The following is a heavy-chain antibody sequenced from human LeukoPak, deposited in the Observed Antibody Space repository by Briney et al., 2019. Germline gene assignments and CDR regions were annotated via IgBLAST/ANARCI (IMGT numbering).Heavy chain of an antibody. V-gene: IGHV3-30*03. CDR3: ARDGNLGGEMATTYYFHY. D-gene: IGHD1-1*01. CDR1: GFTFSSYG. J-gene: IGHJ4*02. CDR2: ISSDGSIQ. Sequence: GGSLRLSCAASGFTFSSYGMHWVRQAPGKGLERVAVISSDGSIQYHADSVKGRFTISRDNSENTLYLQMNSLRTEDTAVYFCARDGNLGGEMATTYYFHYWGQGTLVTVSS.